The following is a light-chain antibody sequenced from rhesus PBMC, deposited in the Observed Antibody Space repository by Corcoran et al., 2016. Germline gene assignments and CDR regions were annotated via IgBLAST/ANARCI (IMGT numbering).Light chain of an antibody. V-gene: IGKV1-25*01. J-gene: IGKJ4*01. Sequence: DIQMTQSPSSLSASVGDRVTITCRASQGISSYLAWYQQKPVKAPKLLIYAASTLQSGVPSRFSGSGSGTDFTLTISSLQPEDFATYYCQQHNSYPLTFGGGTKVELK. CDR1: QGISSY. CDR2: AAS. CDR3: QQHNSYPLT.